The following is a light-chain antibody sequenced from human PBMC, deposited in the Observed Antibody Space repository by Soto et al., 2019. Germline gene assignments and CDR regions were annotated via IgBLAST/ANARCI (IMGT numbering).Light chain of an antibody. CDR3: QQYSSYPLT. J-gene: IGKJ5*01. Sequence: AIQLTQSPSSLSASTGDRVTITCRASQDISSYSVWYQQKPGQAPKLLIYAASTLQSGVPSRFSGSGSGTDFTLTISSLQSEDFATYYCQQYSSYPLTFGQGTRLEIK. CDR1: QDISSY. V-gene: IGKV1-8*01. CDR2: AAS.